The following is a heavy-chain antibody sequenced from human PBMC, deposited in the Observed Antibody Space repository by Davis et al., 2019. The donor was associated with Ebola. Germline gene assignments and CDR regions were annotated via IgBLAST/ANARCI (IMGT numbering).Heavy chain of an antibody. J-gene: IGHJ6*02. D-gene: IGHD1/OR15-1a*01. CDR1: GGTISGYY. CDR2: INHSGST. V-gene: IGHV4-34*01. Sequence: MPSETLSLTCTVSGGTISGYYWSWILQPPGKGLAWIGEINHSGSTNYNPSLKSRVTISVDTSKNQFSLKLSSVTAADTAVYYWARFRRTFYYYYGMDVWGRGTTVTVSS. CDR3: ARFRRTFYYYYGMDV.